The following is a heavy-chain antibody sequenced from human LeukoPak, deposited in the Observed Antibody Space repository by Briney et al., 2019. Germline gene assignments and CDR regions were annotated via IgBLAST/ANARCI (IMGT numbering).Heavy chain of an antibody. CDR1: GGSISSYY. J-gene: IGHJ4*02. CDR2: IYYSGST. CDR3: ARGIGSDYHDSGSNSGLVY. V-gene: IGHV4-59*01. D-gene: IGHD3-10*01. Sequence: SETLSLTCTVSGGSISSYYWSWIRQPPGKGLEWIGYIYYSGSTNYNTSLKSRVTMSVDTSKNQFSLRLSSVTAADTAVYYCARGIGSDYHDSGSNSGLVYWGQGTLVTVSS.